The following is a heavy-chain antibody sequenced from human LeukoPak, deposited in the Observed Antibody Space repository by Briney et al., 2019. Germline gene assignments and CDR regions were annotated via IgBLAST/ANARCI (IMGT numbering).Heavy chain of an antibody. CDR2: ISWNGGSK. Sequence: GGSLRLSCAASGFTFDDYGMSWVRQTPGKGLEWVSGISWNGGSKGYADSVKGRFTISRDNAENSLYLQMNSLRAEDTALYYCARNRGGVTRYYFDYWGQGTLVTVSS. V-gene: IGHV3-20*04. D-gene: IGHD4-23*01. CDR1: GFTFDDYG. J-gene: IGHJ4*02. CDR3: ARNRGGVTRYYFDY.